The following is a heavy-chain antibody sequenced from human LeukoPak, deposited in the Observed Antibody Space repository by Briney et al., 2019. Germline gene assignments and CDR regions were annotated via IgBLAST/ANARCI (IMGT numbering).Heavy chain of an antibody. CDR3: ARARGRVWFDP. CDR1: GGSISNYY. CDR2: IYYFGST. V-gene: IGHV4-59*01. D-gene: IGHD2-15*01. J-gene: IGHJ5*02. Sequence: SETLSLTCTVSGGSISNYYWSWIRQPPGKGLEWIGYIYYFGSTNYNPSLKSRVTISVDTSKNQFSLKLTSVTAADTAVYYCARARGRVWFDPWGQGTLVTVSS.